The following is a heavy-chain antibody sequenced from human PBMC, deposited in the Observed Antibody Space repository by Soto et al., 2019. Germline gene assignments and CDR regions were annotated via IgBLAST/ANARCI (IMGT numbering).Heavy chain of an antibody. D-gene: IGHD3-10*01. CDR3: ATIISGSYFDY. J-gene: IGHJ4*02. CDR1: GGSISSYY. V-gene: IGHV4-59*12. CDR2: IYYSGST. Sequence: PSETLSLTCTVSGGSISSYYWSWIRQPPGKGLEWIGYIYYSGSTNYNPSLKSRVTISVDTSKNQFSLKLTSMTAADTAIYYCATIISGSYFDYWGQGALVTVSS.